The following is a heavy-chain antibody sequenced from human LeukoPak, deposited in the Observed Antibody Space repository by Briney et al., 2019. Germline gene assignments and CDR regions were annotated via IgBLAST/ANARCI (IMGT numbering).Heavy chain of an antibody. CDR3: ARHAHCGGDCNDAFDI. D-gene: IGHD2-21*01. V-gene: IGHV4-61*02. J-gene: IGHJ3*02. CDR1: GGSISSGSYD. Sequence: PSETLSLTCTVSGGSISSGSYDWSWIRQPAGKGLKWIGRIYASGSTNYNPSLKSRVTISVDTSKNQFSLKLTSVTAADTAVYYCARHAHCGGDCNDAFDIWGQGTMVSVSS. CDR2: IYASGST.